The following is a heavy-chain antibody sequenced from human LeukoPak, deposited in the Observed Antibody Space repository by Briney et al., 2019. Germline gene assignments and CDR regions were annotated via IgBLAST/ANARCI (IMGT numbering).Heavy chain of an antibody. Sequence: PGGSLRLSCAASGFTFSDYKMNWVRQAPGKGLEWVAHINQDGSEEHYMDSVKARFIISRDNARNSLSLQMDSLRAEDTAVYYCVRDGGVSGYDLLDYWGQGTLVTVSS. V-gene: IGHV3-7*01. J-gene: IGHJ4*02. CDR2: INQDGSEE. CDR1: GFTFSDYK. CDR3: VRDGGVSGYDLLDY. D-gene: IGHD5-12*01.